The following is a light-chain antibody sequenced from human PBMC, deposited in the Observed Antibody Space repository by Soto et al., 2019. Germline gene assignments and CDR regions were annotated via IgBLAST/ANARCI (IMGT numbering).Light chain of an antibody. CDR2: AAS. CDR1: QSISSY. V-gene: IGKV1-39*01. Sequence: DIQMTQSPSSLSASVGDRVTITCRASQSISSYLTWYQQKPGKAPKLLIYAASSLQSGVPSRFSGSGSGTAFTLTISSRQPEDFATYYCQQSYSTPPFTFGPGTKVDMK. J-gene: IGKJ3*01. CDR3: QQSYSTPPFT.